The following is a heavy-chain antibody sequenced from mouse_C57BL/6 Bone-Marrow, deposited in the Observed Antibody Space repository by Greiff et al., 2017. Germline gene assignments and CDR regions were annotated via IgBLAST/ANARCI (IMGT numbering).Heavy chain of an antibody. D-gene: IGHD2-5*01. J-gene: IGHJ4*01. CDR2: IDPENGDT. Sequence: EVMLVESGAELVRPGASVKLSCTASGFNIKDDYMHWVKQRPEQGLEWIGWIDPENGDTEYASKFQGKATITADTSSNTAYLQLSSLTSEDTAVYYCTTFYSNYAMDYWGQGTSVTVSS. CDR1: GFNIKDDY. CDR3: TTFYSNYAMDY. V-gene: IGHV14-4*01.